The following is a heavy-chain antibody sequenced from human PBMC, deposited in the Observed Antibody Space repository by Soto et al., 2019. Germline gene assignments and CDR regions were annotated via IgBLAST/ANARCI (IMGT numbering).Heavy chain of an antibody. CDR3: ARVVDYYDPYYYYGMDV. J-gene: IGHJ6*02. CDR1: GFTFTSYS. CDR2: ISSSSSYI. V-gene: IGHV3-21*01. Sequence: EVQLVESGGGLVKPGGSLRLSCAAYGFTFTSYSMNWVRQAPVKGLEWVSSISSSSSYIYYADSVKGRFTISRDNAKNSLYLQMNSLRAEATAVYYCARVVDYYDPYYYYGMDVWGQGTTVTVSS. D-gene: IGHD3-22*01.